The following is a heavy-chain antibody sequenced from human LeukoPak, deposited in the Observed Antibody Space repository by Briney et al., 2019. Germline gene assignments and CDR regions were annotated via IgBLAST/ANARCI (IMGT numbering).Heavy chain of an antibody. CDR2: ISSSSSCI. CDR1: GFTFSSYS. J-gene: IGHJ6*03. Sequence: GGSLRLSCAASGFTFSSYSMNWVRQAPGKGLEWVSSISSSSSCIYYADSVKGRFTISRDNAKNSLYLQMNSLRAEDTAVYYCAKDRCSNGIGCYYYYMDLWDKGTTVTISS. D-gene: IGHD2-8*01. V-gene: IGHV3-21*01. CDR3: AKDRCSNGIGCYYYYMDL.